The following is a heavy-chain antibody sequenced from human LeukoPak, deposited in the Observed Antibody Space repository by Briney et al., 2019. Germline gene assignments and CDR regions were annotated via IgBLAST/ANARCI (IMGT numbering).Heavy chain of an antibody. D-gene: IGHD3-3*01. Sequence: SETLSLTCTVSGGSISSYYWSWIRQPPGKGLEWIGYIYYSGSTNYNPSLKSRVTISVDTSKNQFSLKLSSVTAADTAVYYCARDTKAFWSGTDAFDIWGQGTMVTVSS. V-gene: IGHV4-59*01. CDR3: ARDTKAFWSGTDAFDI. CDR1: GGSISSYY. CDR2: IYYSGST. J-gene: IGHJ3*02.